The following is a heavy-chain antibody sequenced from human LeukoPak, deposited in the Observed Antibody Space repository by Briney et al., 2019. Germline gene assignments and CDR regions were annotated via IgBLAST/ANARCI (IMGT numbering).Heavy chain of an antibody. V-gene: IGHV3-11*01. CDR3: ALSIFAPFAAFDI. Sequence: PGGSLRLSCAASGFTFSDYYMSWIRQAPGKGLEWVSYISSSGSTIYYADSVKGRFTISRDNSKNTLYLQMNSLSAEDTAVYYCALSIFAPFAAFDIWGQGTMVTVSS. CDR1: GFTFSDYY. J-gene: IGHJ3*02. CDR2: ISSSGSTI. D-gene: IGHD3-3*01.